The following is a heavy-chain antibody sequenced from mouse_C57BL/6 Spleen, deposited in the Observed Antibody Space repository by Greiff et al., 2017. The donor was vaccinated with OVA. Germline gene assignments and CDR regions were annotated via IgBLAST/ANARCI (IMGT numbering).Heavy chain of an antibody. D-gene: IGHD1-1*01. CDR3: AREEVPTISYGSSPYYYAMDY. J-gene: IGHJ4*01. CDR2: INPSSGYT. CDR1: GYTFTSYW. Sequence: QVQLKQSGAELAKPGASVKLSCKASGYTFTSYWMHWVKQRPGQGLEWIGYINPSSGYTKYNQKFKDKATLTADKSSSTAYMQLSSLTYEDSAVYYCAREEVPTISYGSSPYYYAMDYWGQGTSVTVSS. V-gene: IGHV1-7*01.